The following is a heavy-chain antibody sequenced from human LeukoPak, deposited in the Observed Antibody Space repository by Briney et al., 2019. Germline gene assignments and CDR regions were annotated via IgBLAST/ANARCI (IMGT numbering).Heavy chain of an antibody. J-gene: IGHJ4*02. CDR2: IHTGGTT. D-gene: IGHD3-9*01. V-gene: IGHV3-53*01. Sequence: QSGGSLRLFCVASGFDISYNYVGWVRQAPGKGLEWVSVIHTGGTTHYADSVKGRFTISKDNSNNTVYLQMNSVRVEDTAVYYCAKVRYSDILGGYYGFVDHWAQGTLVTVSS. CDR1: GFDISYNY. CDR3: AKVRYSDILGGYYGFVDH.